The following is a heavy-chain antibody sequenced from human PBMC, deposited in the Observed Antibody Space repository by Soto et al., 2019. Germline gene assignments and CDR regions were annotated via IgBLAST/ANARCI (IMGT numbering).Heavy chain of an antibody. D-gene: IGHD3-22*01. CDR2: IKSKALGGTT. CDR3: TTDSYGSMIGVRFDY. CDR1: GFSFSSAW. Sequence: PGGDLRLSCAGSGFSFSSAWINWVRQAPGKGLEWGGRIKSKALGGTTDFAAPVRGRFAITRDDSRNMAYMQMNTLNTEDTAVYFCTTDSYGSMIGVRFDYWGHGILVTVSS. J-gene: IGHJ4*01. V-gene: IGHV3-15*07.